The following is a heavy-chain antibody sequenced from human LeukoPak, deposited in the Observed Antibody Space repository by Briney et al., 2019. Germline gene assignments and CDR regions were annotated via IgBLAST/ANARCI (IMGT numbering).Heavy chain of an antibody. CDR1: GGSFSGYY. D-gene: IGHD5-18*01. V-gene: IGHV4-34*01. J-gene: IGHJ4*02. CDR2: INHSGST. CDR3: ARTRLWPTGTFDY. Sequence: TSETLSLTCAVYGGSFSGYYWSWIRQPPGKGLEWIGEINHSGSTNYNPSLKRRVTISVDTSKNQFSLKLNSVTAADTAVYYCARTRLWPTGTFDYWGQGTLVTVSS.